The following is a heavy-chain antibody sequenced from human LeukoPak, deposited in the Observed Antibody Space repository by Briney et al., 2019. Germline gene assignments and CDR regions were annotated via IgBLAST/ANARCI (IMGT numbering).Heavy chain of an antibody. CDR2: ISSSSSYI. CDR3: ARDRFVVVPAAIQAFDI. CDR1: GFTFRSSW. V-gene: IGHV3-21*01. D-gene: IGHD2-2*01. J-gene: IGHJ3*02. Sequence: PGGSLRLSCAASGFTFRSSWMNWVRQAPGKGLEWVSSISSSSSYIYYADSVKGRFTISRDNAKNSLYLQMNSLRAEDTAVYYCARDRFVVVPAAIQAFDIWGQGTMVTVSS.